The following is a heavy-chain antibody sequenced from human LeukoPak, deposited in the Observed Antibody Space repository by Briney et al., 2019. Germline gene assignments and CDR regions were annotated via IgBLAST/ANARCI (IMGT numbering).Heavy chain of an antibody. V-gene: IGHV4-61*02. CDR2: IYTSGST. J-gene: IGHJ6*02. Sequence: SETLSLTCTVSGGSISSGSYYWSWIRPPAGKGLEWIGRIYTSGSTNYNPSLKSRVTISVDTSKNQFSLKLSSVTAADTAVYYCARDRSSWYEEYYYGMDVWGQGTTVTVSS. D-gene: IGHD6-13*01. CDR3: ARDRSSWYEEYYYGMDV. CDR1: GGSISSGSYY.